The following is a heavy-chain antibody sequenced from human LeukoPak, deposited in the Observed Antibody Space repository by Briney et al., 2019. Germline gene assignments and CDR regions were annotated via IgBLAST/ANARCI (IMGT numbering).Heavy chain of an antibody. CDR1: GYRFSTYW. CDR2: IYTGDSDT. D-gene: IGHD5-24*01. J-gene: IGHJ4*02. CDR3: ATRGRRDGHNLGD. Sequence: GESLKISCKGSGYRFSTYWIGWVRHMPGKSLEWMGIIYTGDSDTRYSPSFLSQVTISADKSISPAYLQWSSLRASDTAIYYCATRGRRDGHNLGDWGQGTLVTVSS. V-gene: IGHV5-51*01.